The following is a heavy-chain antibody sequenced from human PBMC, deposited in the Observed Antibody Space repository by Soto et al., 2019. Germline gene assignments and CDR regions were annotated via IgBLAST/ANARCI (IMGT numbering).Heavy chain of an antibody. D-gene: IGHD3-10*01. V-gene: IGHV4-34*01. J-gene: IGHJ4*02. CDR3: ARAFLRAYYYGSGTPDY. CDR1: GGSFSGYY. Sequence: LSLTCAVYGGSFSGYYWSWIRQPPGKGLEWIGEINHSGSTNYNPSLKSRVTISVDTSKNQFSLKLSSVTAADTAVYYCARAFLRAYYYGSGTPDYWGQGTLVTVSS. CDR2: INHSGST.